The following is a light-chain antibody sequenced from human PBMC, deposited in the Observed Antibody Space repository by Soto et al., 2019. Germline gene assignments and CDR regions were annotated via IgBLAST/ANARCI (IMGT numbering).Light chain of an antibody. Sequence: QPVLTQSPSASASLGASVKLTCTLSSGHSDYAIAWHQQQPEKGPRYLMKLLSDGSHNKGDGIPDRFSGSSSGAERYLTISSLQSEDEADYYCQAWGTGIVVFGGGTQLTVL. CDR1: SGHSDYA. V-gene: IGLV4-69*01. CDR2: LLSDGSH. CDR3: QAWGTGIVV. J-gene: IGLJ2*01.